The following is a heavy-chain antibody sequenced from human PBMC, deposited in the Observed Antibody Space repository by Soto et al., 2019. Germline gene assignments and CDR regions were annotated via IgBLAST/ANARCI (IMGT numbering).Heavy chain of an antibody. CDR2: IDPSDSYT. V-gene: IGHV5-10-1*01. CDR3: TRVHKNWFDS. CDR1: GYNFTAFW. J-gene: IGHJ5*01. Sequence: GESLKTSCKASGYNFTAFWIHWVRQTPGKGLEWLGKIDPSDSYTNYSPSFEGHVTISTDKSTTTAFLQWSSLRASDTALYYCTRVHKNWFDSWAQGTMVTVSS.